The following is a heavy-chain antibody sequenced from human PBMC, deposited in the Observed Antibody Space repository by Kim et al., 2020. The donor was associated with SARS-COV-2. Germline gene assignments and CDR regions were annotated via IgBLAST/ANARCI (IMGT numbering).Heavy chain of an antibody. CDR2: INAGNGNT. J-gene: IGHJ6*02. Sequence: ASVNVSCKASGYTFTSYAMHWVRQAPGQRLEWMGWINAGNGNTKYSQKFQGRVTITRDTSASTAYMELSSLRSEDTAVYYCARNYYGSGSYYYYYYGMDVWGQGTTVTVSS. V-gene: IGHV1-3*01. D-gene: IGHD3-10*01. CDR1: GYTFTSYA. CDR3: ARNYYGSGSYYYYYYGMDV.